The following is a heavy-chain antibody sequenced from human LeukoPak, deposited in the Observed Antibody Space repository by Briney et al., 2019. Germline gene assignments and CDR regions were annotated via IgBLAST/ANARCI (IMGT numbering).Heavy chain of an antibody. CDR3: ARHRFGGTGPAKVDKYFEY. Sequence: GESLKISCKGSGYTFTSYWIGWVRQMPGKGLEWMGVIFPGDSDTRYSPSFQGQVTISADKSISTAYLQWSSLRASDTAMYYCARHRFGGTGPAKVDKYFEYWGQGTRATVS. J-gene: IGHJ4*02. V-gene: IGHV5-51*01. CDR1: GYTFTSYW. CDR2: IFPGDSDT. D-gene: IGHD2-2*01.